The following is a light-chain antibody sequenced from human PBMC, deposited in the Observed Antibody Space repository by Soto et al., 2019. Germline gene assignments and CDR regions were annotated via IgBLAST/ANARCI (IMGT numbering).Light chain of an antibody. CDR2: GAS. Sequence: EIVLTQSPGTLSLSPGERATLSCRASQSVSSSYLAWYQQKPGQAPRLLIYGASSKAAGIPDRFSCSGSGTDYTLTISRLEPGDFAVDYWQQFYTSPPSTFGQGTRLEIK. CDR3: QQFYTSPPST. J-gene: IGKJ5*01. V-gene: IGKV3-20*01. CDR1: QSVSSSY.